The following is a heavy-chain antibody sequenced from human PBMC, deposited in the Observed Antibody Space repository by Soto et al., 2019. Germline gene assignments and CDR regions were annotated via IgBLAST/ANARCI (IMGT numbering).Heavy chain of an antibody. CDR2: INHSGST. Sequence: SETLSLTCAVYGGSFSGYYWSWIRQPPGKGLEWIGEINHSGSTNYNPPLKSRVTISVDTSKNQFSLKLSSVTAADTAVYYCARARNPSLTGTTHYYYYMDVWGKGTTVTVSS. D-gene: IGHD1-7*01. CDR3: ARARNPSLTGTTHYYYYMDV. V-gene: IGHV4-34*01. J-gene: IGHJ6*03. CDR1: GGSFSGYY.